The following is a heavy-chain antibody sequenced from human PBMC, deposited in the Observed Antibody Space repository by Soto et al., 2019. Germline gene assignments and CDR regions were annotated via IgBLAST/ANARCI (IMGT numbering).Heavy chain of an antibody. J-gene: IGHJ1*01. CDR2: IIPIFGTA. CDR3: ARVECSGGSCYSAEYFQH. CDR1: GGTFSCYA. D-gene: IGHD2-15*01. Sequence: SVKVSCKASGGTFSCYAISWVRQAPGQGLEWMGGIIPIFGTANYAQKFQGRVTITADESTSTAYMELSSLRSEDTAVYYCARVECSGGSCYSAEYFQHWGQGTLVTVSS. V-gene: IGHV1-69*13.